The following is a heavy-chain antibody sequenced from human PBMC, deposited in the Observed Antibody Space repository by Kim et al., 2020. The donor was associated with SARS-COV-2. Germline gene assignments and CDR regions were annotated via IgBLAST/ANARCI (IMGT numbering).Heavy chain of an antibody. CDR2: ISYDGSNK. J-gene: IGHJ6*02. V-gene: IGHV3-30*18. Sequence: GGSLRLSCAASGFTFSSYGMHGVRQAPGKGLEWVAVISYDGSNKYYADSVKGRFTISRDNSKNTLYLQMNSLRAEDTAVYYCAKELPPGYSSGWSYYYYGMDVWGQGTTVTVSS. CDR3: AKELPPGYSSGWSYYYYGMDV. D-gene: IGHD6-19*01. CDR1: GFTFSSYG.